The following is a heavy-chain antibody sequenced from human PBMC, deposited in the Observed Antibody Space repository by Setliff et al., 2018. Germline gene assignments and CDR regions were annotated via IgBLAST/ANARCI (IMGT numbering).Heavy chain of an antibody. CDR3: ARSSVVGGYSTTYYFDYMDV. V-gene: IGHV3-13*04. CDR2: TAAAGDT. J-gene: IGHJ6*03. Sequence: HPGGSLRLSCAASGFTFSRYDIHWVRQVTGKGLEWVSGTAAAGDTYYADSVKGRFTISRENAKNSFYLQMNSLTAGDTAVYYCARSSVVGGYSTTYYFDYMDVWGKGTTVTV. CDR1: GFTFSRYD. D-gene: IGHD3-3*01.